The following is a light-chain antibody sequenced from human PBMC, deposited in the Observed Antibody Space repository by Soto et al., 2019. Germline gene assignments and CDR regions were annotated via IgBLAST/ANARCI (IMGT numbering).Light chain of an antibody. J-gene: IGKJ1*01. V-gene: IGKV3-15*01. CDR2: GAS. CDR1: QSVGSN. CDR3: QQHSHWPPWT. Sequence: EMVMTQSPATLSVSPGERATLSCRASQSVGSNLAWYQQKPGQAPRLLIYGASTRATGIPARFSGSGSGTEFTLTISSLLSEDFAVYYCQQHSHWPPWTFGQGTRVEIQ.